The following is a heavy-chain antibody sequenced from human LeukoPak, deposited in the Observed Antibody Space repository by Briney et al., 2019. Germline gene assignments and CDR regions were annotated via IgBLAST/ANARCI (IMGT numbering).Heavy chain of an antibody. Sequence: PGGSLRLSCAASGFTFSSYAMSWVRQAPGKGLEWVSAISGSGGSTYYADSVKGRFTISRDNSKNSLFLQMNSLSAEDTAVYYCVRNRVVVPNGDWFDSWGQGTLVTVTS. V-gene: IGHV3-23*01. CDR2: ISGSGGST. D-gene: IGHD2-2*01. CDR3: VRNRVVVPNGDWFDS. CDR1: GFTFSSYA. J-gene: IGHJ5*01.